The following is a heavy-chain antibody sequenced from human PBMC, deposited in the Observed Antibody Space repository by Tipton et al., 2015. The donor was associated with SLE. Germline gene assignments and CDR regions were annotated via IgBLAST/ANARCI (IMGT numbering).Heavy chain of an antibody. CDR2: ISYDGSNK. J-gene: IGHJ3*02. V-gene: IGHV3-30*04. D-gene: IGHD6-13*01. CDR1: GFTFSSYA. CDR3: ARDRQYSSSWRAFDI. Sequence: SLRLSCAASGFTFSSYAMHWVRQAPGKGLEWVAVISYDGSNKYYADSVKGRFTISRDNSKNTLYLQMNSLRAEDTAVYYCARDRQYSSSWRAFDIWGQGTMVTVSS.